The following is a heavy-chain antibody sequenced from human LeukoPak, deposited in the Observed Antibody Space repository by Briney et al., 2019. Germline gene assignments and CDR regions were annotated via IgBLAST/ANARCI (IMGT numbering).Heavy chain of an antibody. J-gene: IGHJ4*02. CDR2: IIPIFGTA. CDR1: GGAFSSYA. V-gene: IGHV1-69*13. CDR3: ARSRGIPEYYFDY. D-gene: IGHD2-21*01. Sequence: SVKVSCKAAGGAFSSYAISWVRQAPGQGLEWMGGIIPIFGTANYAQKFQGRVTITADESTSTAYMELSSLRSEDTAVYYCARSRGIPEYYFDYWGQGTLVTVSS.